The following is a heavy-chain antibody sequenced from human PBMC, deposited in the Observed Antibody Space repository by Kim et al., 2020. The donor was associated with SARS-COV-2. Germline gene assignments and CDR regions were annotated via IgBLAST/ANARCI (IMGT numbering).Heavy chain of an antibody. V-gene: IGHV1-18*01. J-gene: IGHJ2*01. CDR1: GYTFTSYG. CDR3: ARDLYSSGWYYGSGPYWYFDL. D-gene: IGHD6-19*01. CDR2: ISAYNGNT. Sequence: ASVKVSCKASGYTFTSYGISWVRQAPGQGLEWMGWISAYNGNTNYAQKLQGRVTMTTDTSTSTAYMELRSLRSDDTAVYYCARDLYSSGWYYGSGPYWYFDLWGRGTLVTVSS.